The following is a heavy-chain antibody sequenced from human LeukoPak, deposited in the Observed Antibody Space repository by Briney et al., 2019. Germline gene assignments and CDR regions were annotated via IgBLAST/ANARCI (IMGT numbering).Heavy chain of an antibody. CDR3: ARIPPYCTNGVCYDY. J-gene: IGHJ4*02. V-gene: IGHV1-69*13. D-gene: IGHD2-8*01. CDR1: GGTFSSYA. Sequence: SVKVSCKASGGTFSSYAISWVRQAPGQGLEWMGGIIPIFGTANYAQKFQGRVTITADESTSTAYMELSSLRSEDTAVYYCARIPPYCTNGVCYDYWGQGTLVTVSS. CDR2: IIPIFGTA.